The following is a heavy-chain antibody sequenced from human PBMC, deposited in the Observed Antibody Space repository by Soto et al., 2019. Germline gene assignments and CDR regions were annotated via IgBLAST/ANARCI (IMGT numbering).Heavy chain of an antibody. Sequence: QVQLVQSGAEVKKPGASVKVSCKASGYTFTSYGISWVRQAPGQGLEWMGWISAYNGNTNYAQKLQGRVTMTTDTSTSTAYMELRRLRSDDTAVYYCARADIVLMVYAPFDYWGQGTLVTVSS. CDR3: ARADIVLMVYAPFDY. J-gene: IGHJ4*02. V-gene: IGHV1-18*01. CDR2: ISAYNGNT. CDR1: GYTFTSYG. D-gene: IGHD2-8*01.